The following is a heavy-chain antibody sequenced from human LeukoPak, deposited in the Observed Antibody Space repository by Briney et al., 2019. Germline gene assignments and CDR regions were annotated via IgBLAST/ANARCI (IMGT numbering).Heavy chain of an antibody. CDR3: ARHGQYSSSWYGGPYYYYMDV. Sequence: PSETLSLTCTVSGASISSYYWSWIRQPPGKGLEWIGFIYTSGSTNYNPSLKSRVTISVDTSKTHFSLKLSSVTAADTAVYYCARHGQYSSSWYGGPYYYYMDVWGKGTTVTVSS. CDR2: IYTSGST. CDR1: GASISSYY. J-gene: IGHJ6*03. D-gene: IGHD6-13*01. V-gene: IGHV4-4*09.